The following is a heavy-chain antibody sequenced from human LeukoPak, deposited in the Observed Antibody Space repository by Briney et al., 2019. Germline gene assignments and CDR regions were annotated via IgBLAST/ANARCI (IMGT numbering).Heavy chain of an antibody. Sequence: ASVKVSCKASGYTFTSYYMHWVRQAPGQGLEWMGIINPSGGSTSYAQKFQGRVTMTRDTSTSTVYMKLSSLRSEDTAVYYCARDSAYYDSSGYYHPHWYFDLWGRGTLVTVSS. V-gene: IGHV1-46*01. CDR2: INPSGGST. CDR1: GYTFTSYY. CDR3: ARDSAYYDSSGYYHPHWYFDL. D-gene: IGHD3-22*01. J-gene: IGHJ2*01.